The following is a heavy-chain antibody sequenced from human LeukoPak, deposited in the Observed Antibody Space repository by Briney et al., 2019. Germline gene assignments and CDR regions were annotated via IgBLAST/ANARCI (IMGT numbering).Heavy chain of an antibody. CDR3: ARGHRSGWYHRYFDY. J-gene: IGHJ4*02. CDR2: INHSGST. Sequence: PGGSLRLSCAASGFTFSSYAMSWIRQPPGKGLEWIGEINHSGSTNYNPSLKSRVTISVDTSKNQFSLKLSSVTAADTAVYYCARGHRSGWYHRYFDYWGQGTLVTVSS. CDR1: GFTFSSYA. D-gene: IGHD6-19*01. V-gene: IGHV4-34*01.